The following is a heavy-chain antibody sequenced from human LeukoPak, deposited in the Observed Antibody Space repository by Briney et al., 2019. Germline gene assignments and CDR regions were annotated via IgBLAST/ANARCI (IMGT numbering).Heavy chain of an antibody. CDR1: GDSISGFSYY. D-gene: IGHD2-2*01. Sequence: SETLSLTCTVSGDSISGFSYYWGWIRQPRGKGLEWIGSTYYSGSTYYNPSLKSRVTISVDTSKNQFSLKLTSVTAADTAVYYCARQAGSCSSTSCYEIDYWGQGTLVTVSS. J-gene: IGHJ4*02. CDR2: TYYSGST. V-gene: IGHV4-39*01. CDR3: ARQAGSCSSTSCYEIDY.